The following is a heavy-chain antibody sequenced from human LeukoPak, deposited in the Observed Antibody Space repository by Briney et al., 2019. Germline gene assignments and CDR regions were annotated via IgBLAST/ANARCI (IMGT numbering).Heavy chain of an antibody. CDR2: ISSSSSTI. CDR1: GCTFSSYS. V-gene: IGHV3-48*01. D-gene: IGHD3-22*01. CDR3: ASLMYYYDSSTFPDY. Sequence: PGGSLRLSCAASGCTFSSYSMNWVRQAPGKGLEWVSYISSSSSTIYYADSVKGRFTIARDNAKNSLYLQMNSMRAEDTAVYYCASLMYYYDSSTFPDYWGQGTLVTVSS. J-gene: IGHJ4*02.